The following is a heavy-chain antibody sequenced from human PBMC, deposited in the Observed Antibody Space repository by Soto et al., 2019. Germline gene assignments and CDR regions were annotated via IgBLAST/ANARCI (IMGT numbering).Heavy chain of an antibody. CDR1: GLTFRSYS. CDR3: VRDLGYDTSKYSCYFDY. J-gene: IGHJ4*02. V-gene: IGHV3-48*02. Sequence: PGGSLRLSCIASGLTFRSYSMNWVRQAPGKGLEWLSYISSTSGTIDYADSVKGRFTISRDNAKNSLYLEMNSLRDEDSAVYYCVRDLGYDTSKYSCYFDYWGQGTLVTVSS. D-gene: IGHD3-22*01. CDR2: ISSTSGTI.